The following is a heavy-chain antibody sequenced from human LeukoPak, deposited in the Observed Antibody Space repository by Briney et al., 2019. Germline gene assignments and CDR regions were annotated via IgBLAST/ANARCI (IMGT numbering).Heavy chain of an antibody. CDR1: GFSVSDNY. D-gene: IGHD3-9*01. CDR3: VKEARGTTIYY. CDR2: IFAGST. J-gene: IGHJ4*02. Sequence: GGSLRLSCAASGFSVSDNYMSWVRRTPGEGLEWVSVIFAGSTYYADSVKGRFTISRDNSKNTLYLQMDSLRAEDTAVYYCVKEARGTTIYYWGQGTLVTVSS. V-gene: IGHV3-66*01.